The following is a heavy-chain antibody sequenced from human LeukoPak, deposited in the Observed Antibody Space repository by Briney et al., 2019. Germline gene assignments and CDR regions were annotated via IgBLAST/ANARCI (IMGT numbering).Heavy chain of an antibody. Sequence: SETLSLTCTVSGGSISSYYWSWIRQPPGKGLEWIGYIYYSGSTNYGPSLKSRVTISVDTSKNQFSLKLSSVTAADTAVCYCARETEQWLVAFDIWGQGTMVTVSS. CDR3: ARETEQWLVAFDI. CDR2: IYYSGST. CDR1: GGSISSYY. J-gene: IGHJ3*02. V-gene: IGHV4-59*01. D-gene: IGHD6-19*01.